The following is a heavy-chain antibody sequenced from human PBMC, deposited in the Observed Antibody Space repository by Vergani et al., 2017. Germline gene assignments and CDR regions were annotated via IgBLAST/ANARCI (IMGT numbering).Heavy chain of an antibody. V-gene: IGHV1-2*02. CDR3: ARSKGRYSSSGSFDY. Sequence: QVQLVQSGAEVKKPGASVKVSCKASGYTFTGYYMHWVRQAPGQGLEWMGWINPNSGGTNYAQKFQGRVTMTRNTSISTAYMELSSLRSEDTAVYYCARSKGRYSSSGSFDYWGQGTLVTVSS. CDR1: GYTFTGYY. CDR2: INPNSGGT. D-gene: IGHD6-6*01. J-gene: IGHJ4*02.